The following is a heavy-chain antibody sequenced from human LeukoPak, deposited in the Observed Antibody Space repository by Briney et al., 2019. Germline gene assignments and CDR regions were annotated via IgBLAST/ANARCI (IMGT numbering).Heavy chain of an antibody. J-gene: IGHJ6*02. CDR1: GDSISTYY. D-gene: IGHD3-10*01. V-gene: IGHV4-59*01. CDR3: ARDSGLDV. CDR2: IYYTGST. Sequence: SETLSLTCTVSGDSISTYYWSWIRQSPGKGLEWIGYIYYTGSTNYNPSLKSRVTISVDTSKNQFSLKLSSVTAADTAVYYCARDSGLDVWGQGTTVTVSS.